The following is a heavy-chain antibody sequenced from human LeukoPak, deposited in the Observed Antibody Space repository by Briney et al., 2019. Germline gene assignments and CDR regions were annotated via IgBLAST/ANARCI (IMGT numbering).Heavy chain of an antibody. D-gene: IGHD5-18*01. CDR2: ISWNSGST. J-gene: IGHJ6*02. V-gene: IGHV3-9*01. Sequence: PGGSLRLSCAASGFTFDDYAMHWVRQAPGKGLEWVSGISWNSGSTGYADSVKGRFTISRDNAKNSLYLQMNSLRAEDTALYYCAKDKRVQLWPNYYYYYGMDVWGQGTTVTVSS. CDR1: GFTFDDYA. CDR3: AKDKRVQLWPNYYYYYGMDV.